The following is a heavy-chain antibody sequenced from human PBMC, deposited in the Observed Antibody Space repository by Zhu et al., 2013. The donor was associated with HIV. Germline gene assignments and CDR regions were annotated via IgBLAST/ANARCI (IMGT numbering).Heavy chain of an antibody. D-gene: IGHD3-10*01. J-gene: IGHJ5*02. V-gene: IGHV1-69*06. CDR3: ARGHYYGSGSYYKVPNNWFDP. CDR2: IIPIFGTA. Sequence: QAQLVQSGAEVKKPGSSVKVSCKASGGTFSSYAISWVRQAPGQGLEWMGGIIPIFGTANYAQKFQGRVTITADKSTSTAYMELSSLRSEDTAVYYCARGHYYGSGSYYKVPNNWFDPWGQGTLVTVSS. CDR1: GGTFSSYA.